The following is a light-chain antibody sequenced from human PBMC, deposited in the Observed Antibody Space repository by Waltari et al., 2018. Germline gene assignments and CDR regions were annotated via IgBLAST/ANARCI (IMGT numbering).Light chain of an antibody. Sequence: EIVMTQSPATLSVSPGERATLSCRASQNVDSNLAWYQHKPGQAPRLLIYGPSTRATDIPARFSGSGSGTEFTLTISSLQSEDFAIYYCQQYNNWPPEDTFGRGTKLEI. CDR2: GPS. CDR3: QQYNNWPPEDT. J-gene: IGKJ2*01. CDR1: QNVDSN. V-gene: IGKV3-15*01.